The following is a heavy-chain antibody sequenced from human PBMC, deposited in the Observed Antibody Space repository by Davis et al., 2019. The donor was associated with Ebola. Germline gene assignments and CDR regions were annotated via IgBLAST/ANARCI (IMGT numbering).Heavy chain of an antibody. CDR3: ARDGNNYGSNWCFDL. CDR2: TYYSGST. Sequence: MPSETLSLTCAVSGGSISSGGYSWSWIRQPPGKGLEWIGYTYYSGSTHYNPSLKSRVTISGDTSRNQFSLKLSSVTAADTAVYYCARDGNNYGSNWCFDLWGRGTLVTVSS. V-gene: IGHV4-30-4*07. D-gene: IGHD5-18*01. CDR1: GGSISSGGYS. J-gene: IGHJ2*01.